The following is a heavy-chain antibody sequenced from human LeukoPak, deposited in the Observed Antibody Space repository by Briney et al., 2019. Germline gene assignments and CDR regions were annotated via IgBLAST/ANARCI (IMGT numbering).Heavy chain of an antibody. J-gene: IGHJ4*02. CDR2: IYSGGST. Sequence: GGALRLSCAASGCSVSTNYMSWVRQAPGKGLECVSDIYSGGSTYYADSVKGRFTISRNNAKNTLYLQLNSLRAEDTGMYYCARDLNDYSNYWGQGTLVTVSS. CDR3: ARDLNDYSNY. V-gene: IGHV3-66*01. D-gene: IGHD4-11*01. CDR1: GCSVSTNY.